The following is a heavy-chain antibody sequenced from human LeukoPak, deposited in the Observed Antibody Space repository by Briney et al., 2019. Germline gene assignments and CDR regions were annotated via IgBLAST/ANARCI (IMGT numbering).Heavy chain of an antibody. Sequence: PSETLSLTCTVSGGSISSGGYYWSWIRQPAGKGLEWIGRIYTSGSTNYNPSLKSRVTMSVDTSKNQFSLKLSSVTAADTAVYYCARDFRPVGRYQSITIFGGYYYGMDVWGQGTTVTVSS. CDR1: GGSISSGGYY. V-gene: IGHV4-61*02. CDR3: ARDFRPVGRYQSITIFGGYYYGMDV. J-gene: IGHJ6*02. CDR2: IYTSGST. D-gene: IGHD3-3*01.